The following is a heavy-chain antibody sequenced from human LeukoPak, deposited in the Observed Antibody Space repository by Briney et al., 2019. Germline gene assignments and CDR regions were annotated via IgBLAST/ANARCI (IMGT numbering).Heavy chain of an antibody. V-gene: IGHV3-48*01. Sequence: GGSLRLSCAASGFTFSSYSMNWVRQAPGKGLEWVSYISSSSSTIYYADSVKGRFTISRDNAKNSLYLQMNSLRAEDTAVYYCARGALLLWFGELEVPFDYWGQGTLVTVSS. CDR1: GFTFSSYS. J-gene: IGHJ4*02. CDR2: ISSSSSTI. D-gene: IGHD3-10*01. CDR3: ARGALLLWFGELEVPFDY.